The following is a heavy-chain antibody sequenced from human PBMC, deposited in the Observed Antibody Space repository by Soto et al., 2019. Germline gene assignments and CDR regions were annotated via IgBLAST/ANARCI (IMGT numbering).Heavy chain of an antibody. V-gene: IGHV1-18*01. CDR3: VKDRDSNSWPSRDV. J-gene: IGHJ6*02. D-gene: IGHD3-22*01. Sequence: ASVKVSCKTSGYTFTRNGISWVRQAPGQGLEWMGWISPKSGSIKYAQKFQGRVIMTTDTSTSTAYMELRSLRSDDTAVYYCVKDRDSNSWPSRDVWGPGTTVTVSS. CDR2: ISPKSGSI. CDR1: GYTFTRNG.